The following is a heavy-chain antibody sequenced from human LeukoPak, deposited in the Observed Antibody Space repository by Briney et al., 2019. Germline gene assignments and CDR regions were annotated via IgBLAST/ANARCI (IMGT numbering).Heavy chain of an antibody. CDR3: AREVRSGGYDY. J-gene: IGHJ4*02. Sequence: PSETLSLTCNVSGGSISSYYWNWIRQPPGKGLEWIGYIYYSGSTYYNPSLKSRVTISVDTSKNQFSLKLSSVTAADTAVYYCAREVRSGGYDYWGQGTLVTVSS. CDR2: IYYSGST. D-gene: IGHD2-8*02. V-gene: IGHV4-59*12. CDR1: GGSISSYY.